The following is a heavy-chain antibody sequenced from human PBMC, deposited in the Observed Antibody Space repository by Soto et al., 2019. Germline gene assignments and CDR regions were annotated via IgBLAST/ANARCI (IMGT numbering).Heavy chain of an antibody. CDR1: GFTFSSYG. D-gene: IGHD3-10*01. Sequence: TGGSLRLSCAASGFTFSSYGMHWVRQAPGKGLEWVAVISYDGSNKYYADSVKGRFTISRDKSKNTLYLQMNRLRAEDTAVYYCAKDPARREYDFDYWGQGTLVTVSS. CDR2: ISYDGSNK. CDR3: AKDPARREYDFDY. V-gene: IGHV3-30*18. J-gene: IGHJ4*02.